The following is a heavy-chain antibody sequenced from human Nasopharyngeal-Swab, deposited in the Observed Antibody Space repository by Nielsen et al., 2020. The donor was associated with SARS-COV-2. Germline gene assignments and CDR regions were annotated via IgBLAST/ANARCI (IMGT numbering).Heavy chain of an antibody. CDR1: GFTFSSYG. V-gene: IGHV3-30*03. CDR3: ARDYTLYYYDSSGPFDP. J-gene: IGHJ5*02. Sequence: GESLKISCAASGFTFSSYGMHWVRQAPGKGLEWVAVISYDGSNKYYADSVKGRFTISRDNSKNTLYLQMNSLRAEDTAVYYCARDYTLYYYDSSGPFDPWGQGTLVTVSS. CDR2: ISYDGSNK. D-gene: IGHD3-22*01.